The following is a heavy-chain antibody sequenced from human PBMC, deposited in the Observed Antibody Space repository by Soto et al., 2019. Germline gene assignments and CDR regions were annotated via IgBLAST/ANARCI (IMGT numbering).Heavy chain of an antibody. Sequence: QVQLQQWGAGLLKPSETLSLTCAVYGGSFSGYYWSWIRQPPGKGLEWIGEINHSGSTNYNPSLKSRVTISVDTSKNQFSLKLSSVTAADTAVYYCARVRQLELRLTKRGYFDYWGQGTLVTVSS. CDR1: GGSFSGYY. CDR2: INHSGST. J-gene: IGHJ4*02. V-gene: IGHV4-34*01. CDR3: ARVRQLELRLTKRGYFDY. D-gene: IGHD1-7*01.